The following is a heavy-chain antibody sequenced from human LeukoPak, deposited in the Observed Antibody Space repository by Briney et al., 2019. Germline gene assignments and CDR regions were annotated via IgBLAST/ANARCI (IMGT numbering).Heavy chain of an antibody. CDR2: INPNSGGT. J-gene: IGHJ4*02. Sequence: ASVKVSCKASGYTFTGYYMHWVRQAPGQGLEWMGWINPNSGGTNYAQKFQGRVTMTRDTSISTAYMELSRLRSDDTAVYYCARDTRYCSGGSCYRIDYWGQGTLVTVSS. D-gene: IGHD2-15*01. CDR3: ARDTRYCSGGSCYRIDY. CDR1: GYTFTGYY. V-gene: IGHV1-2*02.